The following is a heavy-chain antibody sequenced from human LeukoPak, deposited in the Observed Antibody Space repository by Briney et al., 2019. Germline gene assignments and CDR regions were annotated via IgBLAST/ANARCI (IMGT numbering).Heavy chain of an antibody. CDR3: AKDSYSSSWSAI. V-gene: IGHV3-30*02. CDR1: GFTFSSYG. Sequence: GGSLRLSCAASGFTFSSYGMHWVRQAPGKGLEWVAFIRYDGSNKYYADSVKGRFTISRDNSKNTLYLQMNGLRAEDTAVYYCAKDSYSSSWSAIWGQGTMVTVSS. J-gene: IGHJ3*02. CDR2: IRYDGSNK. D-gene: IGHD6-13*01.